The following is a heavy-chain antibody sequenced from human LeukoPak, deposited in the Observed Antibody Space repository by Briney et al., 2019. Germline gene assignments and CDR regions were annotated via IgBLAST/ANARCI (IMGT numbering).Heavy chain of an antibody. J-gene: IGHJ4*02. Sequence: GESLKISCKGSGYSFSNYWIAWVRQMPGKGLEWMGIIYPADSNTKYSPSFQGQVTISADKSISTAYLQWRSLKASDTATYYCARRMWYDNSWRGFDSWGQGTQVTVSS. CDR1: GYSFSNYW. D-gene: IGHD1-1*01. V-gene: IGHV5-51*01. CDR2: IYPADSNT. CDR3: ARRMWYDNSWRGFDS.